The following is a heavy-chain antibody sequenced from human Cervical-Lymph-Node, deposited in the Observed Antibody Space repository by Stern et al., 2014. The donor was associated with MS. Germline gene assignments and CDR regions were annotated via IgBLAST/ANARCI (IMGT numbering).Heavy chain of an antibody. CDR3: ARVADYDGGSSHAEYFQH. Sequence: QDQLVQSGAEVKKPGASVKGSCKASGYTFTSYYMHWLRQAPGHGLEWMGISNHGGGSATYAEKFQGRVTMTRDTSTTTVSMELSGLRSDDTAVYYCARVADYDGGSSHAEYFQHWGQGTLVTVSS. CDR2: SNHGGGSA. V-gene: IGHV1-46*01. CDR1: GYTFTSYY. J-gene: IGHJ1*01. D-gene: IGHD3-22*01.